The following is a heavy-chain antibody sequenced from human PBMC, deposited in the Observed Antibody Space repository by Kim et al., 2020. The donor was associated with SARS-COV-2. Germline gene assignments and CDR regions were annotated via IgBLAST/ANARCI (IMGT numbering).Heavy chain of an antibody. CDR3: ARGRVDSGTDDVY. V-gene: IGHV3-21*01. CDR1: GFTFSSHG. J-gene: IGHJ4*02. D-gene: IGHD1-26*01. CDR2: IMSSSSDI. Sequence: GGSLRLSCAASGFTFSSHGMNWVRQAPGKGLEWVSSIMSSSSDIYYADSVKGRFTISRDNAKNPLYLQMNSLRPEDTAVYYCARGRVDSGTDDVYWGQAT.